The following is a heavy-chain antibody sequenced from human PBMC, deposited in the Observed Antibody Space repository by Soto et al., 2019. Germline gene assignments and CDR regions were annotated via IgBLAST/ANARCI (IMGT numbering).Heavy chain of an antibody. Sequence: GGSLRLSCAASGFTFSSYAMSWVRQAPGKGLEWVSAISGSGGSTYYADSVKGRFTISRDNSKNTLYLQMNSLRAEDTAVYYCAAAGTSRGAPETYNWFDPWGQGTLVTVSS. J-gene: IGHJ5*02. CDR2: ISGSGGST. V-gene: IGHV3-23*01. CDR1: GFTFSSYA. D-gene: IGHD6-13*01. CDR3: AAAGTSRGAPETYNWFDP.